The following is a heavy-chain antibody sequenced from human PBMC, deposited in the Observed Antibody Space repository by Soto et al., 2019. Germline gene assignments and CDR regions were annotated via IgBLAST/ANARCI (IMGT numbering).Heavy chain of an antibody. D-gene: IGHD3-22*01. CDR3: AKTLYYYGNSGYQ. Sequence: EVQLLESGGGLVQPGGSLRLSCAASGFTFSSYAMRWVRQAPGKGLEWVSAISGSGYSTYYADSVKGRFTISRDNSKNTLYLQMNSLRAADTTVYYCAKTLYYYGNSGYQWGQGTLVTVSS. V-gene: IGHV3-23*01. J-gene: IGHJ4*02. CDR1: GFTFSSYA. CDR2: ISGSGYST.